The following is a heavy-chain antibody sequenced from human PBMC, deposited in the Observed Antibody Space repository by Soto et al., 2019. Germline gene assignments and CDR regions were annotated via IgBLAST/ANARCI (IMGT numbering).Heavy chain of an antibody. CDR2: TYYRSKWYN. V-gene: IGHV6-1*01. CDR1: GDSVSSNSAA. CDR3: ARGTGDPRDDALNV. D-gene: IGHD7-27*01. J-gene: IGHJ3*01. Sequence: PSQTLSLTCAISGDSVSSNSAAWNWIRQSPSRGLEWLGRTYYRSKWYNDYALSLRSRITVNPDTSRNQFSLHLNSVTPEDTAVYYCARGTGDPRDDALNVWGQGTMVTV.